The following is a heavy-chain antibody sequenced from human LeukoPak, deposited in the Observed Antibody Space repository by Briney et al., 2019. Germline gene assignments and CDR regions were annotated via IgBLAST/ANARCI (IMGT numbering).Heavy chain of an antibody. V-gene: IGHV1-69*05. CDR2: IIPIFGTA. Sequence: SVKVSCXASGGTFSNYAISWVRQALGQGLEWMGGIIPIFGTANYAQKFQGRVTITTDESTSTAYMELSSLRSEDTAVYYCARVRGYCTNGVCYTGGYYYMDVWGKGTTVTVSS. J-gene: IGHJ6*03. CDR1: GGTFSNYA. D-gene: IGHD2-8*01. CDR3: ARVRGYCTNGVCYTGGYYYMDV.